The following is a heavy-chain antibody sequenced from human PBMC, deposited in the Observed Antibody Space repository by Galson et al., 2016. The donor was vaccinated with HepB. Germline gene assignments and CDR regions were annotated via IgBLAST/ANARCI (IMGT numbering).Heavy chain of an antibody. D-gene: IGHD6-13*01. V-gene: IGHV2-5*02. CDR1: GFSLNSRGVG. J-gene: IGHJ4*02. CDR3: AHRPDSGTWYPSDHFDS. Sequence: PALVKPTQTLTLTCTVSGFSLNSRGVGVGWIRQPPGKALEWLALIYWDGDERYTPSLKNRLTISRDTSKNQVVLTMTNMDPVDTATYFCAHRPDSGTWYPSDHFDSWGQGALVTVSS. CDR2: IYWDGDE.